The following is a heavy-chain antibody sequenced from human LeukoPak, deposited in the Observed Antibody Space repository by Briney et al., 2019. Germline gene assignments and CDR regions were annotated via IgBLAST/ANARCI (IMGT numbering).Heavy chain of an antibody. CDR1: GFTFSSYW. CDR3: AGHHQAYSRTY. D-gene: IGHD6-13*01. V-gene: IGHV3-7*01. Sequence: GGSLRLSCAASGFTFSSYWMSWVRQAPGKGLEWVANIKQDGSEKYYVDSVKGRFTTSRDNAKDTLYLQMNSLRAEDTAVYYCAGHHQAYSRTYWGQGTLVTVSS. J-gene: IGHJ4*02. CDR2: IKQDGSEK.